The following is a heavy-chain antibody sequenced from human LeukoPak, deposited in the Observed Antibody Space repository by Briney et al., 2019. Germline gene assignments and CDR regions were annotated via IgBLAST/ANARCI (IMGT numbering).Heavy chain of an antibody. CDR3: AKAALYSSSSVSYFDY. CDR2: ISGSGGST. V-gene: IGHV3-23*01. CDR1: GFTFSSYA. J-gene: IGHJ4*02. Sequence: GGSLRLSCAGSGFTFSSYAMSWVRQAPGKGLEWVSAISGSGGSTYYADSVKGRFTISRDNSKNTLYLQMNSLRAEDTAVYYCAKAALYSSSSVSYFDYWGQGTLVTVSS. D-gene: IGHD6-6*01.